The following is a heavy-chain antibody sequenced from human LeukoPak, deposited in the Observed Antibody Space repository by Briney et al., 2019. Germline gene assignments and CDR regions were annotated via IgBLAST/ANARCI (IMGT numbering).Heavy chain of an antibody. CDR1: GFVFSASY. J-gene: IGHJ5*01. CDR2: IKPDGSEK. Sequence: PGGSLRLPCAASGFVFSASYMSWVRKAPGKGLEWVATIKPDGSEKYHVDSVSGRFTISRDNTNDSLFLQMNSLRVDDTAVYYCVRGGTYWTVSWGQGTLVNVS. V-gene: IGHV3-7*01. CDR3: VRGGTYWTVS.